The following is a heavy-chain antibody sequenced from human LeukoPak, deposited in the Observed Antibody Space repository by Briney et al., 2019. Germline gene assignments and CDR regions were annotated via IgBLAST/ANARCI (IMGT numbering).Heavy chain of an antibody. D-gene: IGHD5-24*01. CDR2: IYYSGST. J-gene: IGHJ2*01. V-gene: IGHV4-31*11. CDR3: ARSPVEMATIGDWYFDL. Sequence: PSGTLSLTCAVSGGSISSGGYYWSWIRQHPGKGLEWIGYIYYSGSTYYNPSLKSRVTISVDTSKNQFSLKLSSVTAADTAVYYCARSPVEMATIGDWYFDLWGRGTLVTVSS. CDR1: GGSISSGGYY.